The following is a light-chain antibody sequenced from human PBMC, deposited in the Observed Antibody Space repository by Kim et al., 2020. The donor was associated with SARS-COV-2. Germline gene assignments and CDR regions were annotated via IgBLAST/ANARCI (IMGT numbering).Light chain of an antibody. Sequence: DIQMTQSPSSLSASIGDRATITCRASQGISSWLAWYQQKPEKAPKCLIYAASSLKSGVPSRFSGSGSGTDFTLTISSLQPEDFATYYCQQYDSYPRTFGQGTKVDIK. J-gene: IGKJ1*01. CDR2: AAS. CDR3: QQYDSYPRT. V-gene: IGKV1D-16*01. CDR1: QGISSW.